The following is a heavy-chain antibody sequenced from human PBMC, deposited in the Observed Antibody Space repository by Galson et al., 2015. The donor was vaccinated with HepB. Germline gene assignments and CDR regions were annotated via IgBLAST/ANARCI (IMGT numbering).Heavy chain of an antibody. CDR2: ISASGGST. CDR1: GFTFSTYA. J-gene: IGHJ3*02. CDR3: AKGVYAGGIAASSLTFDI. V-gene: IGHV3-23*01. D-gene: IGHD6-13*01. Sequence: SLRHSCAASGFTFSTYAMTWVRQAPGKGLDWVSAISASGGSTYYADSVKGRFTISRDNFKNTLYLQVNSLRAEDTAVYYCAKGVYAGGIAASSLTFDIWGQGTMVTVSS.